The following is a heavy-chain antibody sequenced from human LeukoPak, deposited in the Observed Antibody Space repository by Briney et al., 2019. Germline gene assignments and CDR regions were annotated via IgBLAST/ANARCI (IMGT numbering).Heavy chain of an antibody. CDR3: ARGYGDYGY. CDR2: INHSGST. D-gene: IGHD4-17*01. CDR1: GGSFSGYY. V-gene: IGHV4-34*01. J-gene: IGHJ4*02. Sequence: SETLSLTCAVYGGSFSGYYWSWIRQPPGKGLEWIGEINHSGSTNYNPSLKSRVTISVDTSKDQFSLKLSSVTAADTAVYYCARGYGDYGYWGQGTLVTVSS.